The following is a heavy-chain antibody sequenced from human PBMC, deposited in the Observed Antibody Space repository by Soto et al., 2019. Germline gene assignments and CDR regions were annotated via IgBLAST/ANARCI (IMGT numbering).Heavy chain of an antibody. CDR1: GGTFRSST. CDR3: AGTLDYGDDGYFQH. V-gene: IGHV1-69*02. Sequence: QVQLVQSGAEVKKPGSSVKVSCKASGGTFRSSTISWVRQAPGQGLEWMGRIIPLLGIANYAQQFQGRVTSTADKSTSTGDMEPSSLRSEDTAVYYCAGTLDYGDDGYFQHWGQGTLGTVSS. CDR2: IIPLLGIA. D-gene: IGHD4-17*01. J-gene: IGHJ1*01.